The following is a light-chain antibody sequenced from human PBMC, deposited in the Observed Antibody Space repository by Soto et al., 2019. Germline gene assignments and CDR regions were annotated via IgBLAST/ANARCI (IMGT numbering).Light chain of an antibody. V-gene: IGKV3-15*01. CDR2: DAS. Sequence: VVMTQSPGTLSVTPGERATLSCRASQSMGTNLGWYQQKPGQAPRLLIYDASTRDTGIPARFSGSGSGTEFTLTISSLQSEDFAVYYCQHYDRWPPTFGRGTKVEIK. CDR1: QSMGTN. CDR3: QHYDRWPPT. J-gene: IGKJ1*01.